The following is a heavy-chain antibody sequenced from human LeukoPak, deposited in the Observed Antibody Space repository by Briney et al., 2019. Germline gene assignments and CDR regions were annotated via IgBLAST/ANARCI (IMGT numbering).Heavy chain of an antibody. V-gene: IGHV3-48*01. CDR1: GGSISSSN. CDR3: ARARGYSYGPFLGY. J-gene: IGHJ4*02. D-gene: IGHD5-18*01. CDR2: ISSSSSTI. Sequence: PSETLSLTCAVSGGSISSSNWWNWVRQAPGKGLEWVSYISSSSSTIYYADSVKGRFTISRDNAKNSLYLQMNRLRAEDTAVYYCARARGYSYGPFLGYWGQGTLVTVSS.